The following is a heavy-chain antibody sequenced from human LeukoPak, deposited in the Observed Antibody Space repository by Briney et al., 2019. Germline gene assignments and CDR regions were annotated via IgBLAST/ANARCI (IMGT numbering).Heavy chain of an antibody. Sequence: GGSLRLSCTASGFRFSNYAMNWVRQAPGKGLEWVSVISGGGSSTNYADSAKGRFNISRDNSKNTLYLQMNSLRAEDTAVYYCAKGLVVPAAIIPIDAFDIWGQGTMVTVSS. J-gene: IGHJ3*02. CDR3: AKGLVVPAAIIPIDAFDI. CDR2: ISGGGSST. CDR1: GFRFSNYA. D-gene: IGHD2-2*01. V-gene: IGHV3-23*01.